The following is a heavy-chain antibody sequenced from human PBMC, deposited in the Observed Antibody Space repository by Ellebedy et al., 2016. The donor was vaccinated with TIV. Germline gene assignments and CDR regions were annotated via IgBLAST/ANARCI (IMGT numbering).Heavy chain of an antibody. CDR1: GGTFSSYA. CDR3: ARVGIAVAGYFDY. CDR2: IIPILGIA. J-gene: IGHJ4*02. D-gene: IGHD6-19*01. Sequence: AASVKVSCKASGGTFSSYAISWVRQAPGQGLEWMGRIIPILGIANYAQKFQGRVTLTADKSTSTAYMELSILRSEDTAVYYCARVGIAVAGYFDYWGQGTLVTVSS. V-gene: IGHV1-69*04.